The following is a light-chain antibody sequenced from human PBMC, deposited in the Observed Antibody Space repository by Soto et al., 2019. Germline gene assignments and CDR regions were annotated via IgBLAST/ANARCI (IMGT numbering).Light chain of an antibody. J-gene: IGLJ1*01. CDR3: SSYAGSSNV. V-gene: IGLV2-8*01. CDR1: SSDVVGYNY. Sequence: QSALTQPPSASGSPGQSVAISCTGTSSDVVGYNYVSWYRQHPGKAPKLMIYEVNKRPSGVPDRFSGSKSGNTASLTVSGLQAEDEADYYCSSYAGSSNVFGTGTKLTVL. CDR2: EVN.